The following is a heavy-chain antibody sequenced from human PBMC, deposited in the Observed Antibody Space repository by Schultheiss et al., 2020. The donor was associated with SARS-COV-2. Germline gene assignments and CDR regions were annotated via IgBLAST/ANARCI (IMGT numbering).Heavy chain of an antibody. V-gene: IGHV3-23*01. D-gene: IGHD3-3*01. CDR1: GFTFSSYA. Sequence: GGSLRLSCAASGFTFSSYAMSWVRQAPGKGLEWVSVISTTGGATYYADSVKGRFTISRDNSKNTLYLQMNSLRAEDTAVYYCARDLVLFGVTRGGIDYWGQGTLVTVSS. CDR3: ARDLVLFGVTRGGIDY. J-gene: IGHJ4*02. CDR2: ISTTGGAT.